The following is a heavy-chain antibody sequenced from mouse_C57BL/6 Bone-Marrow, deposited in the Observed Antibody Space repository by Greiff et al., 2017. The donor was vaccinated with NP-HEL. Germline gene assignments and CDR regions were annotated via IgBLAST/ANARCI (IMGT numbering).Heavy chain of an antibody. D-gene: IGHD2-4*01. J-gene: IGHJ3*01. V-gene: IGHV5-2*01. CDR2: INSDGGST. CDR1: EYEFPSHD. Sequence: EVQGVESGGGLVQPGESLKLSCESNEYEFPSHDMSWVRKTPEKRLELVAAINSDGGSTYYPDTMERRFILSRDNTKKTLYLQMSSLRSEDTALYYCAIYYDYDAWFAYWGQGTLVTVSA. CDR3: AIYYDYDAWFAY.